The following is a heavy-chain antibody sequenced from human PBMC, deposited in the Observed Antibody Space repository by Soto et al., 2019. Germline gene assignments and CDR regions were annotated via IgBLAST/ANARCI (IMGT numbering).Heavy chain of an antibody. V-gene: IGHV3-49*04. J-gene: IGHJ6*02. Sequence: GGSLRLSCTASGFTFGDYAMSWVRQAPGKGLEWVGFIRSKAYGGTTEYAASVKGRFTISRDDSKSIAYLQMNSLKTEDTAVYYCTRRSARYNAAIYYYYYGMDVWGQGTTVTVSS. CDR3: TRRSARYNAAIYYYYYGMDV. CDR2: IRSKAYGGTT. D-gene: IGHD1-20*01. CDR1: GFTFGDYA.